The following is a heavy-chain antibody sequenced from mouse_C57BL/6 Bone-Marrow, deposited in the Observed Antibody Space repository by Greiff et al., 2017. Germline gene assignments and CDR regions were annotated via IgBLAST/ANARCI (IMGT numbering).Heavy chain of an antibody. J-gene: IGHJ3*01. CDR3: ARWGLLLFAY. CDR1: GFTFSSYG. CDR2: ISSGGSYT. V-gene: IGHV5-6*01. Sequence: EVQGVESGGDLVKPGGSLKLSCAASGFTFSSYGMSWVRQTPDKRLEWVATISSGGSYTYYPDSVKGRFTISRDNAKNTLYLQMSSLKSEDTAMYYCARWGLLLFAYWGQGTLVTVSA. D-gene: IGHD2-3*01.